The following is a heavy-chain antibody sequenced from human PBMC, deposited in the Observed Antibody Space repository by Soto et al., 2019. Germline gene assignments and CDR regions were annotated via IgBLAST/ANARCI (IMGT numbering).Heavy chain of an antibody. CDR2: IIPIFGTA. V-gene: IGHV1-69*05. Sequence: QVQLVQSGAEVKKPGSSVKVSCKASGGTFSSYAISWVRQAPGQGLEWMGGIIPIFGTANYAQKFQGRVTIPPDESTSTAYMELSCLRSEATVVYYCARDVQGDIAVAHTPHWFDPWGQGTLVTVTT. J-gene: IGHJ5*02. CDR3: ARDVQGDIAVAHTPHWFDP. CDR1: GGTFSSYA. D-gene: IGHD6-19*01.